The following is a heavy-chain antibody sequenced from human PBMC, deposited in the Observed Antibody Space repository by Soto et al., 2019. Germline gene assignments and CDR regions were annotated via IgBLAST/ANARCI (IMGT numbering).Heavy chain of an antibody. Sequence: LRLSCAASGFTFSDYGVHSFRQAPGKGLEWVAVLSSEGTTKYYADSVRGRFTISRDSSKNTLYLQMNSLRAEDTAVYYCAKDRDTTPTHCFDSWGQGAPLTISS. CDR3: AKDRDTTPTHCFDS. CDR2: LSSEGTTK. CDR1: GFTFSDYG. J-gene: IGHJ4*02. V-gene: IGHV3-30*18. D-gene: IGHD5-18*01.